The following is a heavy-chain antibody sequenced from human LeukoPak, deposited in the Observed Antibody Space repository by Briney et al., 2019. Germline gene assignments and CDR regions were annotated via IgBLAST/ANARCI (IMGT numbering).Heavy chain of an antibody. D-gene: IGHD2-2*01. J-gene: IGHJ3*02. CDR3: ARTLGYCSSTSCYVRDAFDI. V-gene: IGHV3-48*04. CDR1: GFTFSSYS. CDR2: ISSSSSTI. Sequence: PGGSLRLSCAASGFTFSSYSMNWVRQAPGKGLEWVSYISSSSSTIYYADSVKGRFTISRDNAKNSLYLQMNSLRAEDTAVYYCARTLGYCSSTSCYVRDAFDIWGQGTMVTVSS.